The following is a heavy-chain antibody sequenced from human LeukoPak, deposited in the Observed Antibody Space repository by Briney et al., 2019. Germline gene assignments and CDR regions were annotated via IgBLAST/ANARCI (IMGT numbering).Heavy chain of an antibody. CDR1: GGSINDYY. CDR3: ARAAYGSGGYLFDY. D-gene: IGHD3-10*01. V-gene: IGHV4-59*01. CDR2: INYSGNT. J-gene: IGHJ4*02. Sequence: SETLSLTCSVSGGSINDYYWSWIRQPPGKGLEGMGYINYSGNTNYNPSLKSRATISVDTSKNQFSLKLSSVTAADTAVYYCARAAYGSGGYLFDYWGQGSLVTVSS.